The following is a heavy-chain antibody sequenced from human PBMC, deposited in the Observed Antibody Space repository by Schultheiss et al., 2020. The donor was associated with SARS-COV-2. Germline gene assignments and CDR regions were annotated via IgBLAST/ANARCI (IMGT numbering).Heavy chain of an antibody. Sequence: ASVKVSCKASGYTSTSYDINWVRQAPGQGLEWMGWMNPNSGNTGYAQKFQGRVTFTRNTSISTAYMELSSLRSEDTAVYYCARSDFWSGYYGYYYYGMDVWGQGTTVTVSS. J-gene: IGHJ6*02. CDR3: ARSDFWSGYYGYYYYGMDV. CDR1: GYTSTSYD. CDR2: MNPNSGNT. V-gene: IGHV1-8*01. D-gene: IGHD3-3*01.